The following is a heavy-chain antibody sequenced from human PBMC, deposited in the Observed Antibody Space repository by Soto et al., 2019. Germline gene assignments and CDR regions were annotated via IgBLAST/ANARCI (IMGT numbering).Heavy chain of an antibody. V-gene: IGHV1-2*04. CDR1: GYTFTGYY. CDR3: ARDLSLGCSGGSCYNFDY. CDR2: INPNSGGT. D-gene: IGHD2-15*01. Sequence: GPSVKVSCKASGYTFTGYYMHWVRQAPGQGLEWMGWINPNSGGTNYAQKFQGWVTMTRDTSISTAYMELSRLRSDDTAVYYCARDLSLGCSGGSCYNFDYWGQGTLVTVSS. J-gene: IGHJ4*02.